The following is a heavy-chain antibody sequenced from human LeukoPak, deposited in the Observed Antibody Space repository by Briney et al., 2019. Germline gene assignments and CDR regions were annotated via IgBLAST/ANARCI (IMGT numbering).Heavy chain of an antibody. CDR2: IRYDGSNK. CDR3: ATDAPTTVTTFWFDF. CDR1: GFTFSTYG. J-gene: IGHJ4*02. D-gene: IGHD4-17*01. V-gene: IGHV3-30*02. Sequence: GGSLRLSCAASGFTFSTYGMHWVRQAPGKGLEWVSFIRYDGSNKYYTDSVKGRFTISRDNSKNTLYLQMNSLRAEDAAVYYCATDAPTTVTTFWFDFWGQGSLVTVSS.